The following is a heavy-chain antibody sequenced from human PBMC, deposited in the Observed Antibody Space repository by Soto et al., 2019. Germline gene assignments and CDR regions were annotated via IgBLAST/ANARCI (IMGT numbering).Heavy chain of an antibody. CDR2: IYYTGTT. CDR3: ARLGGYYQALDT. CDR1: GGSISPYD. J-gene: IGHJ5*02. V-gene: IGHV4-59*08. Sequence: SETLSLTCTVSGGSISPYDWSWIRQSPGKGLEWIGYIYYTGTTRYNPSLKSRVTILVDTSKNQFSLKLSSVTAADTAVYYCARLGGYYQALDTWGQGALVTVSS. D-gene: IGHD3-22*01.